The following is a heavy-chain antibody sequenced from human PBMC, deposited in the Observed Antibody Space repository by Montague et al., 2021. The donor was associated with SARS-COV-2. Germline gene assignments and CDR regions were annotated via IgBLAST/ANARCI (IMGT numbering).Heavy chain of an antibody. CDR2: INSDGSST. J-gene: IGHJ6*02. D-gene: IGHD5-18*01. CDR3: ARGKSPGIQLWFTYYYGMDV. V-gene: IGHV3-74*01. CDR1: GFTFSSYW. Sequence: SLRLPCAASGFTFSSYWMHWVRQAPGKGLVWVSRINSDGSSTSYADSVKGRFTISRDNAKNTLYLQMNSLRAEDTAVYYCARGKSPGIQLWFTYYYGMDVWGQGTTVTVSS.